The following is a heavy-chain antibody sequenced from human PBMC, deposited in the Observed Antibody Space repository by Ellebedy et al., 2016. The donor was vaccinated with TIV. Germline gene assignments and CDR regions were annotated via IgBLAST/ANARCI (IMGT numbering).Heavy chain of an antibody. CDR1: GDPVSSGNYF. V-gene: IGHV4-61*01. CDR2: IYFTGNT. CDR3: ARHAATAGNPNMDV. Sequence: SETLSLTCTVSGDPVSSGNYFWSWIRQSPAKGLEWIGYIYFTGNTNNNPSLKSRVTMSMDTAKNQFSLNLNSVTAADTAVYYCARHAATAGNPNMDVWGRGTTVTVSS. D-gene: IGHD4-23*01. J-gene: IGHJ6*03.